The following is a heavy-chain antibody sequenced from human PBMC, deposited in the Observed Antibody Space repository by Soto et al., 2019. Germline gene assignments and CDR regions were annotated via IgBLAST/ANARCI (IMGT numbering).Heavy chain of an antibody. CDR2: IYYSGST. J-gene: IGHJ5*02. V-gene: IGHV4-59*01. D-gene: IGHD3-22*01. CDR1: GGSISSYY. Sequence: PSETLSLTCTVSGGSISSYYWSWIRQPPGKGLEWIGYIYYSGSTNYNPSLKSRVTISVDTSKNQFSLKLSSVTAADTAVYYCAREGYDSSGYYPNWFDPWGQGTLVTVSS. CDR3: AREGYDSSGYYPNWFDP.